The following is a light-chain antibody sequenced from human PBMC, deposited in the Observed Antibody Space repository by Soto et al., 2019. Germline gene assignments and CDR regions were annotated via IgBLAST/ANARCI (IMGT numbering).Light chain of an antibody. CDR2: DVS. J-gene: IGKJ1*01. V-gene: IGKV3-11*01. CDR1: ESVTNY. CDR3: QQRSDWPWT. Sequence: EVVLTQSPATLSLSPGERGTLSCRASESVTNYLAWYQQKPGQAPRLLVYDVSNRATGIPARFSGGGSGTDFTLTISNLEPEHFAVYYCQQRSDWPWTFGQGTKVDIK.